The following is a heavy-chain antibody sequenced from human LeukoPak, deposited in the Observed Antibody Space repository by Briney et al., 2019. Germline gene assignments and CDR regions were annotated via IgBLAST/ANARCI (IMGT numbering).Heavy chain of an antibody. V-gene: IGHV3-66*01. CDR3: VREFYGP. CDR1: GFSLNNNY. J-gene: IGHJ5*02. Sequence: GGSLRLSCTASGFSLNNNYISWVRQAPGRGLEWVSVIYSGDTTFYADSVKDRFTISRDNSKNTVYLQMNNLRGEDTAMYYCVREFYGPWGQGTLVTVSS. CDR2: IYSGDTT. D-gene: IGHD4-17*01.